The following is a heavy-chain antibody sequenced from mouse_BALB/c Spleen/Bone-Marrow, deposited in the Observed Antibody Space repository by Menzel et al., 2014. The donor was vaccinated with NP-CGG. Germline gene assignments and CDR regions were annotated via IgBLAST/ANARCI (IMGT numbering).Heavy chain of an antibody. D-gene: IGHD1-2*01. V-gene: IGHV14-3*02. CDR2: IDPVNGNT. J-gene: IGHJ2*01. Sequence: VQLQQSGAELVKPGASVKLSCTASGFNIXDTYMHWVKQRPEQGLEWIGRIDPVNGNTKYDPKFQGKATITADTSSNTAYLQLSSLTSEDTAVYYCAYNSLLRQYCFDYWGQGTTLTVSS. CDR3: AYNSLLRQYCFDY. CDR1: GFNIXDTY.